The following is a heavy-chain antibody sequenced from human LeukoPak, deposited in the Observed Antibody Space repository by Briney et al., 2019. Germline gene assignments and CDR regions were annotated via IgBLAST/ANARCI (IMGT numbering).Heavy chain of an antibody. Sequence: GGSLRLSCAASGFTFSSYAIHWVRQAPGKGLEWMTVISYDGSDKYYADSVRGRFTVSRDNSKNTLFLQLNTLRAEDTAVYYCAADVTTSYSSTWYARNWGQGTLVTVSS. V-gene: IGHV3-30-3*01. D-gene: IGHD6-13*01. CDR2: ISYDGSDK. J-gene: IGHJ4*02. CDR3: AADVTTSYSSTWYARN. CDR1: GFTFSSYA.